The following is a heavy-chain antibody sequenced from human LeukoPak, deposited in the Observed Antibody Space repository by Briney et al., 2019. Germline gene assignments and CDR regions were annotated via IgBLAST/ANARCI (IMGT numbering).Heavy chain of an antibody. CDR2: ISSSSGYI. D-gene: IGHD1-1*01. Sequence: GGSLRLSSAASGFTFSSDIMNWVRQAPGKGLGWVSSISSSSGYIYYADSVKGRFTISRDKAKNSLYLQMNSLRAEDTAVYYCALGTGDYWGQGTLVTVSS. CDR3: ALGTGDY. V-gene: IGHV3-21*01. J-gene: IGHJ4*02. CDR1: GFTFSSDI.